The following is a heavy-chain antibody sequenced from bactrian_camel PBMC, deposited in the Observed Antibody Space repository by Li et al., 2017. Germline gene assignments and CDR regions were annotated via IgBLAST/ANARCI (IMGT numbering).Heavy chain of an antibody. J-gene: IGHJ6*01. CDR2: ISSDGGT. D-gene: IGHD3*01. Sequence: HVQLVESGGGAVQVGGSLTLSCVASGDTIGRYCMGWFRQIPDREREGVADISSDGGTSYSYPGQGRFTISPDNAKTTLYLQMNSLQPEETAVYYCSSEARMTSFDYWGQGTQVTVS. V-gene: IGHV3S55*01. CDR1: GDTIGRYC. CDR3: SSEARMTSFDY.